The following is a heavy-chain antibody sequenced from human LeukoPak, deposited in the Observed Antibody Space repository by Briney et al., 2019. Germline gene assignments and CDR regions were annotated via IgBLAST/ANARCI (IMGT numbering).Heavy chain of an antibody. J-gene: IGHJ4*02. Sequence: GGSLRLSCAASGFTFSSYAMHWVRQAPGKGLEWVAVISYDGSNKYYADSVKGRFTNSRDNSKNTLYLQMNSLRAEDTAVYYCTRVGYIDEGIDYWGQGTLVTVSS. CDR1: GFTFSSYA. CDR3: TRVGYIDEGIDY. V-gene: IGHV3-30-3*01. CDR2: ISYDGSNK. D-gene: IGHD5-24*01.